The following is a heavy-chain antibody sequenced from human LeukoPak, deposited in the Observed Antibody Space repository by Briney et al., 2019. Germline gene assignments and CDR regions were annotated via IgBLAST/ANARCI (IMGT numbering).Heavy chain of an antibody. CDR2: ISGSGGST. D-gene: IGHD6-13*01. Sequence: GGSLRLSCAASGFAFSSFAMSWVRPAPGKGVEWVSSISGSGGSTYYADSVKGRFTISRDNSKNTLFLQMNSLRAEDTAVYYCARGTKYSSSWYSALHPTFDYWGQGTLVTVSS. CDR3: ARGTKYSSSWYSALHPTFDY. V-gene: IGHV3-23*01. CDR1: GFAFSSFA. J-gene: IGHJ4*02.